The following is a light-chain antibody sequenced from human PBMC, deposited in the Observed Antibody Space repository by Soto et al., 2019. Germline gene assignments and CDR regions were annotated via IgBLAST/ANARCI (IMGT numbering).Light chain of an antibody. J-gene: IGKJ4*01. Sequence: DIHIPQSPSTLSGSVGDRVTITYRASRTISSWLAWYQQKPGKAPKLLIYKASTVKSGVPSRFSGSGSGTEFTLTISSLQPEDFATYYCLQHDSYPLTFGGGTKVDIK. CDR2: KAS. CDR1: RTISSW. V-gene: IGKV1-5*03. CDR3: LQHDSYPLT.